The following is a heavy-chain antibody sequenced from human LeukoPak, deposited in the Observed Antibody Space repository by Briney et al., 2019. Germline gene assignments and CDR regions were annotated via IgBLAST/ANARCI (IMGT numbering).Heavy chain of an antibody. V-gene: IGHV4-59*01. CDR2: IYYSGST. CDR1: GGSISSYY. Sequence: SETLSLTCTVSGGSISSYYWSWIRQPPGKGLEWIGYIYYSGSTNYNPSLKSRVTISVDTSKNQFSLKLSSVTAADTAVYYCARVGCTSCDVGIYGDYMPNDAFDIWGQGTMVTVSS. J-gene: IGHJ3*02. CDR3: ARVGCTSCDVGIYGDYMPNDAFDI. D-gene: IGHD4-17*01.